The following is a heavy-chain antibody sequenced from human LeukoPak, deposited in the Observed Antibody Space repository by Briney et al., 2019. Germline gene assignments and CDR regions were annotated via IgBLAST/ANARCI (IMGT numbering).Heavy chain of an antibody. J-gene: IGHJ3*02. V-gene: IGHV4-34*01. Sequence: SETLSLTCAVYGGSFSGYYWSWIRQPPGKGLEWIGEINHSGSTNYNPSLKSRVTISVDTSKNQFSLKLSSVTAADTAVYYCARGKGFAFDIWGQGTMVTVSS. CDR3: ARGKGFAFDI. CDR2: INHSGST. CDR1: GGSFSGYY.